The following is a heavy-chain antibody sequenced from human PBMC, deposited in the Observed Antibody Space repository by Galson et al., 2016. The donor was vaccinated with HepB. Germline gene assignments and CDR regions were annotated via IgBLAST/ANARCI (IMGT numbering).Heavy chain of an antibody. CDR1: GDSVSSNSVA. Sequence: CAISGDSVSSNSVAWNWIRQSPSRGLEWLGRTWYRSEWYDDYAESVKSRIIIKSDTSKNQLSLQLRFVTPEDTAVYYCVRGKYSSGWFETGDYWGQGTLVSVSS. CDR3: VRGKYSSGWFETGDY. D-gene: IGHD6-19*01. V-gene: IGHV6-1*01. J-gene: IGHJ4*02. CDR2: TWYRSEWYD.